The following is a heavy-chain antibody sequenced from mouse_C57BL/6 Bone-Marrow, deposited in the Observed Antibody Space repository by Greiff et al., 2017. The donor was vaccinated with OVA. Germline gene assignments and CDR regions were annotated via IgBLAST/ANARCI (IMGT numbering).Heavy chain of an antibody. CDR2: IYPGSGRT. Sequence: VQLQQPGAELVKPGASVKMSCKASGYTFPSYWITWVKQRPGQGLEWIGDIYPGSGRTNYNEKFKSKATLTVDKSSSTAYMQLRSLTSADSAVYYCARSGITTVEGDFAMDYWGQGTSVTVSS. J-gene: IGHJ4*01. D-gene: IGHD1-1*01. CDR3: ARSGITTVEGDFAMDY. V-gene: IGHV1-55*01. CDR1: GYTFPSYW.